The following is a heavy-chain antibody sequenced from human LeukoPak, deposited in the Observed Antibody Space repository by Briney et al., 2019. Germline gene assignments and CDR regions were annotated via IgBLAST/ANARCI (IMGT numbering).Heavy chain of an antibody. J-gene: IGHJ1*01. D-gene: IGHD6-13*01. CDR1: GFTFSRFA. V-gene: IGHV3-30*04. CDR3: AKGGRIAEEDFQH. CDR2: ISYDGSNK. Sequence: GGSLRLSCAASGFTFSRFAMHWVRQAPGKGLEWVAVISYDGSNKYYADSVKGRFTISRDNSKNTLYLQMNSLRADDTAVYYCAKGGRIAEEDFQHWGQGTLVTVSS.